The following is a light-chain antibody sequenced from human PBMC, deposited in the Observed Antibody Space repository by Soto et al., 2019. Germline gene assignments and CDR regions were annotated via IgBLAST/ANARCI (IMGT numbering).Light chain of an antibody. J-gene: IGLJ1*01. CDR2: DVS. CDR1: SSDVGGYNY. Sequence: QSVLTQPASLSGSPGQSITISCTGTSSDVGGYNYVPWYQQHPGKAPKLMIYDVSNRPSGVSNRFSGSKSGNTASLTISGLQAEDEADYYCSSYTSSSTLYVFGTGTKVTVL. CDR3: SSYTSSSTLYV. V-gene: IGLV2-14*01.